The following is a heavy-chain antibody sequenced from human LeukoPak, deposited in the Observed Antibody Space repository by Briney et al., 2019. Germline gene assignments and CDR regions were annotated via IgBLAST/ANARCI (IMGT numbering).Heavy chain of an antibody. CDR3: ARAGWGSGSYYNDYYYYMDV. J-gene: IGHJ6*03. Sequence: SETLSLTCTVSGGSISSYYWSWIRQPPGKGLEWIGYIYYSGSTNYNPSLKSRVTISEDTSKNQFSLKLSSVTAADTAVYYCARAGWGSGSYYNDYYYYMDVWGKGTTVTVSS. CDR1: GGSISSYY. CDR2: IYYSGST. D-gene: IGHD3-10*01. V-gene: IGHV4-59*01.